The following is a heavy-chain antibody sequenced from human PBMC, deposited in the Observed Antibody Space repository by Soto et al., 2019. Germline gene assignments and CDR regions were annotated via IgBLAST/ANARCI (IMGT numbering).Heavy chain of an antibody. D-gene: IGHD6-13*01. Sequence: PSETLSLTCTVSGGSISSGGYYWSWIRQHPGKGLEWIGYIYYSGSTYYNPSLKSRVTISVDTSKNQFSLKLSSVTAADTAVYYCARDNAAAAGSDAFDIWGQGTMVTVSS. CDR2: IYYSGST. V-gene: IGHV4-31*02. CDR3: ARDNAAAAGSDAFDI. J-gene: IGHJ3*02. CDR1: GGSISSGGYY.